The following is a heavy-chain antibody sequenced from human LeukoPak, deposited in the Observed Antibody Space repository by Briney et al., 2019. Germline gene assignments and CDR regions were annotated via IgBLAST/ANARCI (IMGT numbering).Heavy chain of an antibody. D-gene: IGHD6-25*01. CDR1: GCSISSYY. J-gene: IGHJ3*02. Sequence: SETLSLTCTVSGCSISSYYWSWLRQPPGKGQEWIGYIYYSGSTNYNPSLKSRVTISVDTSKNQFSLKLSSVTATDTAVYYCARLSSSEAFDIWGQGTMVTVSS. CDR2: IYYSGST. CDR3: ARLSSSEAFDI. V-gene: IGHV4-59*01.